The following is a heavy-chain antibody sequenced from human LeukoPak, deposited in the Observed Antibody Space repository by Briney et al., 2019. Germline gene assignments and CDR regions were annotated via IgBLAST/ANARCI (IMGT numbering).Heavy chain of an antibody. CDR1: GYTLATYE. J-gene: IGHJ5*02. D-gene: IGHD1-14*01. Sequence: ASVKVSCTTSGYTLATYEINCVRQAAGPGLEAMGWVHPNSGNTDYAQKFQGRVTMTRNTSISTAYMELSSLRSEETAVYYCSRGPRNDPWGQGTLVTVSS. CDR2: VHPNSGNT. CDR3: SRGPRNDP. V-gene: IGHV1-8*01.